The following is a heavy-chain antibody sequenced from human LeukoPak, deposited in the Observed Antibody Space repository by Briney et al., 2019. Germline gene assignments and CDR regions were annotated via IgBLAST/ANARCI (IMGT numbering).Heavy chain of an antibody. CDR3: AVIGYCSGGSCTDY. CDR1: GGTFSIYA. V-gene: IGHV1-69*05. D-gene: IGHD2-15*01. Sequence: SVKLSCKASGGTFSIYAISWVRQAPGQGLEWMGRIIPIFGTANYAQKFQGRVTITTDESTSTAYMELSSLRSEDTAVYYCAVIGYCSGGSCTDYWGQGTLVTVSS. CDR2: IIPIFGTA. J-gene: IGHJ4*02.